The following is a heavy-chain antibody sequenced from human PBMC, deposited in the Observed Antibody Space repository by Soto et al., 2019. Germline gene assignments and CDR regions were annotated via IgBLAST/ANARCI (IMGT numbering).Heavy chain of an antibody. Sequence: PGGSLRLSCAASGFTFSSYGMHWVRQAPGKGLEWVALIWFDGSNKYYADSVKGRFTISRDNSKNTLYLQMNSLRAEDTAVYYCGRVVEGATRHTDLDSWGQGTLVTVSS. D-gene: IGHD2-21*01. CDR1: GFTFSSYG. CDR2: IWFDGSNK. CDR3: GRVVEGATRHTDLDS. J-gene: IGHJ5*01. V-gene: IGHV3-33*01.